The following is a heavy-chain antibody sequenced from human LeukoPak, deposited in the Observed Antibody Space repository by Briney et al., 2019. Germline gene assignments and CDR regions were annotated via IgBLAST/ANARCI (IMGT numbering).Heavy chain of an antibody. D-gene: IGHD5-12*01. J-gene: IGHJ6*03. CDR1: GYIFIGYY. Sequence: ASVKVSCKTSGYIFIGYYMHWVRQAPGQGLEWMGIINPSGGSTSYAQKFQGRVTMTRDMSTSTVYMELSSLRSEDTAVYYCARDVDAREYYYYYYMDVWGKGTTVTVSS. CDR2: INPSGGST. V-gene: IGHV1-46*01. CDR3: ARDVDAREYYYYYYMDV.